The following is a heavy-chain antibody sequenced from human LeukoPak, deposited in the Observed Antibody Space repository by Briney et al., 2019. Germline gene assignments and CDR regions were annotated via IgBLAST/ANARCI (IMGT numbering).Heavy chain of an antibody. V-gene: IGHV3-30*02. CDR1: GVTFSSDN. CDR3: AKDLRSWVYDWFDA. D-gene: IGHD6-13*01. J-gene: IGHJ5*01. Sequence: PGGSLRLSCAASGVTFSSDNMHWVRQAPGKGLEWVAFIRYDGSNKYYSDSVKGRFTISRDNSKNTLYLQMNSLRAEETAVYYCAKDLRSWVYDWFDACVQGSLVTVSS. CDR2: IRYDGSNK.